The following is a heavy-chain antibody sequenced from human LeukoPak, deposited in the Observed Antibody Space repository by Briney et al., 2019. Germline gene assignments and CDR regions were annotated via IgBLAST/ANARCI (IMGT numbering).Heavy chain of an antibody. CDR2: IYSGGST. Sequence: PGGSLRLSCAASGFTFSSYSMNWVRQAPGKGLEWVSVIYSGGSTYYADSVKGRFTISRDNSKNTLYLQMNSLRAEDTAVYYCAREGYSYGLDYWGQGTLVTVSS. CDR3: AREGYSYGLDY. CDR1: GFTFSSYS. D-gene: IGHD5-18*01. J-gene: IGHJ4*02. V-gene: IGHV3-66*01.